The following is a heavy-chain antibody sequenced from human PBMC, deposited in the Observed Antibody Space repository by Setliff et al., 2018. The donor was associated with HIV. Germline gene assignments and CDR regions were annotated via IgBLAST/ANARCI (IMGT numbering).Heavy chain of an antibody. D-gene: IGHD2-8*01. CDR3: VMVAAVDKAFDI. Sequence: SETLSLTCTVSGGSISSGSYYWSWIRQPAGKGLEWIGRIYTSGSTNYNPSLKSRVTISVDTSKNQFSLKLSSVTAADTAVYYCVMVAAVDKAFDIWGQGTMVTV. V-gene: IGHV4-61*02. J-gene: IGHJ3*02. CDR1: GGSISSGSYY. CDR2: IYTSGST.